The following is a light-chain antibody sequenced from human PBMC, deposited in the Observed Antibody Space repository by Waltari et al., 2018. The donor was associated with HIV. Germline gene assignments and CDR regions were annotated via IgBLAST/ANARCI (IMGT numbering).Light chain of an antibody. CDR2: SNN. CDR3: ATWDDSLNGWV. Sequence: QSVLTQPPSASGTPGQRVTISCSGSSSNIGSNTVNWYQQLPGTAPKLLIYSNNQRPSGVPDRFSGSKSGTSGSLAISGLQSEDEADYYCATWDDSLNGWVFGGGTKLTVL. V-gene: IGLV1-44*01. J-gene: IGLJ3*02. CDR1: SSNIGSNT.